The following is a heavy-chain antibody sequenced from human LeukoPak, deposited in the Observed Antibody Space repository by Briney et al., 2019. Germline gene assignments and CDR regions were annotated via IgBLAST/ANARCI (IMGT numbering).Heavy chain of an antibody. D-gene: IGHD3-3*01. CDR3: AADRDFTSYYYYYGVDV. CDR1: GLTFTSSA. J-gene: IGHJ6*02. V-gene: IGHV1-58*01. CDR2: IVVGSGNT. Sequence: SVKVSCKASGLTFTSSAVQWVRQARGQRLEWIGWIVVGSGNTNYAQKFQERVTITRDMSTSTAYMELSSLRSEDTAVYYCAADRDFTSYYYYYGVDVWGQGTTVTVSS.